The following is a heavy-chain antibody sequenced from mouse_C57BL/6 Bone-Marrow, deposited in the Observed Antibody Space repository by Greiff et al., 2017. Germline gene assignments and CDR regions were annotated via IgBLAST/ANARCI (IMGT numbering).Heavy chain of an antibody. D-gene: IGHD1-1*02. CDR1: GFNIKDDY. CDR3: TTGLYGRFDY. CDR2: IDPENGDT. J-gene: IGHJ2*01. V-gene: IGHV14-4*01. Sequence: VQLQQSGAELVRPGASVKLSCTASGFNIKDDYMHWVKQRPEQGLEWIGRIDPENGDTEYASKFQGKATITVDTSTSTAYLQLSSLTSEDTAVYCLTTGLYGRFDYWGQGTTLTVSA.